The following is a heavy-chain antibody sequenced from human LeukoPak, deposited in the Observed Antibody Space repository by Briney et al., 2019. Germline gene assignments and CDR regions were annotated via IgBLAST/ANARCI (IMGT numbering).Heavy chain of an antibody. D-gene: IGHD2-15*01. Sequence: PGGSLRLSCAASGFTFSSYAMHWVRQAPGKGLEWVAVISYDGSNKYYADSVKGRFTISRDNSKNTLYLQMNSLRAEDTAVYYCARASGYCSGGSCHSIVGGYYFDYWGQGTLVTVSS. CDR2: ISYDGSNK. J-gene: IGHJ4*02. V-gene: IGHV3-30*04. CDR1: GFTFSSYA. CDR3: ARASGYCSGGSCHSIVGGYYFDY.